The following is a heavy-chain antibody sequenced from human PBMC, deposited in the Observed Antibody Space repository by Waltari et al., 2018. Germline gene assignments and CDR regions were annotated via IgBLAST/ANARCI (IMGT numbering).Heavy chain of an antibody. D-gene: IGHD4-4*01. CDR1: RFTFSNYW. CDR3: VLYSSEVLGDC. CDR2: IKTYGRST. Sequence: QLVESGGGLVQPGGSLKLSCAASRFTFSNYWLHWVRQAPGKGLLSVEHIKTYGRSTNYADSVKGRFTISRDNAKNTLFLQMNSLRAEDTALYYCVLYSSEVLGDCWGRGTLVTVSS. J-gene: IGHJ4*02. V-gene: IGHV3-74*01.